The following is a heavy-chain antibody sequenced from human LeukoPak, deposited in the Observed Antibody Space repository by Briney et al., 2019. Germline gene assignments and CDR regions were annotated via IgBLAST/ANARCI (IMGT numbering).Heavy chain of an antibody. D-gene: IGHD2-15*01. V-gene: IGHV3-23*01. CDR2: ISGSGGST. CDR3: AKLGAASDY. CDR1: GFTFSSSA. Sequence: GALRLSCEASGFTFSSSAMSWVRQAPGKGLGWVSTISGSGGSTNYADSVKGRFTVSRDNSKNTLYLQMNSLRGEDTAVYYCAKLGAASDYWGQGILVTVPS. J-gene: IGHJ4*02.